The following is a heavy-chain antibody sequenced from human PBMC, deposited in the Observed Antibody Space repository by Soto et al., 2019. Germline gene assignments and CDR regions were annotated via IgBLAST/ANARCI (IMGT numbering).Heavy chain of an antibody. Sequence: QVQLVESGGGVVQPGRSLRLSCAASGFTFSSYGMHWVRQAPGKGLEWVAVIWYDGSNKYYADSVKGRFTISRDNSKNTLYLQMNSLRAEDTDVYYCARDGVYYDFWSGYSNYFDYWGQGTLVTVSS. CDR1: GFTFSSYG. CDR3: ARDGVYYDFWSGYSNYFDY. D-gene: IGHD3-3*01. V-gene: IGHV3-33*01. CDR2: IWYDGSNK. J-gene: IGHJ4*02.